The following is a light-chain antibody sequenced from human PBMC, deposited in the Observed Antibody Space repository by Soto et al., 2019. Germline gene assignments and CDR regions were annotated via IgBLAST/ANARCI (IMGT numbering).Light chain of an antibody. CDR1: QSVSTK. V-gene: IGKV3-15*01. Sequence: EIVMTQSPATLSVSPGERATLSCRASQSVSTKLAWYQQKPGQAPRLLIYGASTRATGIPARFSGSGSGTEFTLTISSLQSEDFAVYYCQQYYRTPPTFGQGTKVEIK. CDR3: QQYYRTPPT. CDR2: GAS. J-gene: IGKJ1*01.